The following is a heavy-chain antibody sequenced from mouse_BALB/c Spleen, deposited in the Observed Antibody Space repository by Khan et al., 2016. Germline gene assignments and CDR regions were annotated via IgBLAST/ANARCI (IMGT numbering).Heavy chain of an antibody. J-gene: IGHJ1*01. CDR3: ARKGITTARYFDV. CDR2: SLPGSGST. Sequence: VQLQESGAELMKPGASVKISCKATGYTFSSYWIEWVKQRPGHGLEWIGESLPGSGSTNYNAKFKGKATFTAATSSNTAYMQLRSLTSEDSAVSYCARKGITTARYFDVWGAVTPVTVSS. CDR1: GYTFSSYW. D-gene: IGHD1-2*01. V-gene: IGHV1-9*01.